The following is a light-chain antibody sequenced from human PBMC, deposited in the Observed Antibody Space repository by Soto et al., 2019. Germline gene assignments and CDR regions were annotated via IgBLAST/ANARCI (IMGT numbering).Light chain of an antibody. CDR2: KAS. Sequence: DIQMTQSPSTLSASVGDRDTITCRASQSISSWLAWYQQRPGKAPKLLIYKASSLESGVPSRFSGSGSGTELTLTISSLQSDDFATYYCQQYNSYPLTFGGGTKVEIK. J-gene: IGKJ4*01. V-gene: IGKV1-5*03. CDR1: QSISSW. CDR3: QQYNSYPLT.